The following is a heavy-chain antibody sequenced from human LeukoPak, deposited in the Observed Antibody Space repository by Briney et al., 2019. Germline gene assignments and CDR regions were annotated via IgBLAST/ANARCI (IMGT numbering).Heavy chain of an antibody. D-gene: IGHD4-17*01. J-gene: IGHJ6*03. CDR2: IYYSGST. V-gene: IGHV4-59*01. Sequence: SETLSLTCTVSGGSISSYYWSWIRQPPGKGLEWIGYIYYSGSTNYNPSLKSRVTISVDTSKNQFSLKLSSVTAADTAVYYCARHNYDESHYYYYYYYMDVWGKGTTVTVSS. CDR1: GGSISSYY. CDR3: ARHNYDESHYYYYYYYMDV.